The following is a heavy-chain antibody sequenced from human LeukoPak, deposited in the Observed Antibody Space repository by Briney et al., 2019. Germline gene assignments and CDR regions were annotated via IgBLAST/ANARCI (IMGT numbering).Heavy chain of an antibody. CDR1: GFTFSSYS. D-gene: IGHD2-2*01. CDR3: ASDALYSYCSSASCYGPNDY. V-gene: IGHV3-21*01. J-gene: IGHJ4*02. CDR2: ISSSSSYI. Sequence: GGSLRLSCAASGFTFSSYSMNWVRQAPGKGLEWVSSISSSSSYIYYADSVKGRFTISRDNAKNSLYLQMNSLRAEDTAVYYCASDALYSYCSSASCYGPNDYWGQGTLVTVSS.